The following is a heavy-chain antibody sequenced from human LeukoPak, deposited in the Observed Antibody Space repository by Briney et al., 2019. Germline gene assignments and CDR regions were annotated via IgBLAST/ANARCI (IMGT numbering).Heavy chain of an antibody. J-gene: IGHJ4*02. D-gene: IGHD1-26*01. CDR1: GFTFTYYA. CDR2: INSDGSST. Sequence: GGSLRLSCAASGFTFTYYAMSWVRQAPGKGLVWVSRINSDGSSTSYADSVKGRFTISIDNAKNTLYLQMNSLRAEDTAVYYCAREPASGSYDYWGQGTLVTVSS. V-gene: IGHV3-74*01. CDR3: AREPASGSYDY.